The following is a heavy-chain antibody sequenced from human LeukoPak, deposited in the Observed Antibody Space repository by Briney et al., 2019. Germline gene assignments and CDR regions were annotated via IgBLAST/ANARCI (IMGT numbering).Heavy chain of an antibody. CDR2: IFYSGSS. Sequence: SETLSLTCTVSGDSLKSYYWSWIRQPPGEGLRWIGYIFYSGSSNYNASLRSRVAISVDTSKNQFSLKLTSVTAADTAVYYCAGRAARFFDYWGQGILVTVSS. D-gene: IGHD6-25*01. J-gene: IGHJ4*02. V-gene: IGHV4-59*01. CDR1: GDSLKSYY. CDR3: AGRAARFFDY.